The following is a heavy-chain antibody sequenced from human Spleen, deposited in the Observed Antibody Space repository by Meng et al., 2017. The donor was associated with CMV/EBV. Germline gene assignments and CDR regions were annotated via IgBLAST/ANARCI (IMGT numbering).Heavy chain of an antibody. CDR3: ARVRPRTHYFDY. D-gene: IGHD2-2*01. CDR2: IYYSGST. V-gene: IGHV4-59*01. CDR1: GGSISSYY. J-gene: IGHJ4*02. Sequence: TLSLTCTVSGGSISSYYWSWIRQPPGKGLEWIGYIYYSGSTNYNPSLKSRVTISVDTSKNQFSLKLSSVTAADTAVYYCARVRPRTHYFDYWGQGTLVTVSS.